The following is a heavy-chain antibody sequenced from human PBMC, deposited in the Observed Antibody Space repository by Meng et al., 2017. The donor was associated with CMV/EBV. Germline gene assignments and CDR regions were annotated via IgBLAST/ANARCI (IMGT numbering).Heavy chain of an antibody. V-gene: IGHV3-9*01. Sequence: SLKISCAASGFTFDDYAMHWVRQVPGKGLEWVSGISWNSGSIGYADSVKGRFTISRDNAKNSLYLQMNSLRAEDTAVYYCAKDDEVGAFDYWGQGTLVTVSS. CDR2: ISWNSGSI. J-gene: IGHJ4*02. CDR3: AKDDEVGAFDY. D-gene: IGHD1-26*01. CDR1: GFTFDDYA.